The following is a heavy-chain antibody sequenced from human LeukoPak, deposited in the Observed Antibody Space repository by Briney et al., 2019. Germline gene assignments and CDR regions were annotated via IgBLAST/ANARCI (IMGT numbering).Heavy chain of an antibody. D-gene: IGHD2-15*01. V-gene: IGHV3-15*01. CDR3: TTLEGYCSGGSCPYYYYGMDV. Sequence: GGSLRLSCAASGFTFSNAWMSWVRQAPGKGLEWVGRIKSKTDGGTTDYAAPVKGRFTISRDDSKNTLYLQMNSLKTEDTAVYHCTTLEGYCSGGSCPYYYYGMDVWGQGTTVTVSS. CDR1: GFTFSNAW. J-gene: IGHJ6*02. CDR2: IKSKTDGGTT.